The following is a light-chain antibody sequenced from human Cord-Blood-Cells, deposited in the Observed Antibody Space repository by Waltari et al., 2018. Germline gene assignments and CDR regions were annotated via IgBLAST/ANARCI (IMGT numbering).Light chain of an antibody. V-gene: IGLV6-57*02. J-gene: IGLJ3*02. CDR1: SGSIASNY. Sequence: NFMLTQPHSVSESPGKTVTISCTGSSGSIASNYVQWYQQRPGSAPTTVIYEDNQRPSGVPDRFSGSNDSSSNSASLTISGLKTEDEADYYCQSYDSSNWVFGGGTKLTVL. CDR3: QSYDSSNWV. CDR2: EDN.